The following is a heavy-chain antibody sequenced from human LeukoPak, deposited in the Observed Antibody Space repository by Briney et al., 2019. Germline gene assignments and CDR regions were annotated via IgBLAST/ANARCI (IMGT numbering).Heavy chain of an antibody. CDR2: INSDGSST. D-gene: IGHD2-15*01. CDR3: AREGYQYCSGGSCYSEPTPSDY. Sequence: QPGGSLRLSCAASGFTFSSYWMHWVRQAPGKGLVWVSRINSDGSSTSYADSVKGRFTISRDNAKNTLYLQMNSLRAEDTAVYYCAREGYQYCSGGSCYSEPTPSDYWGQGTLVTVSS. CDR1: GFTFSSYW. J-gene: IGHJ4*02. V-gene: IGHV3-74*01.